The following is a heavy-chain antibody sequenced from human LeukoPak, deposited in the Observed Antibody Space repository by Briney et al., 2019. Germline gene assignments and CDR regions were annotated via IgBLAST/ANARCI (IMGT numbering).Heavy chain of an antibody. CDR3: ARALIQHLYYFDY. Sequence: ASVKVSCKVSGYTLTELSMHWVRQAPGKGLEWMGGFDPEDGETVYAQKFQGRVTMTEDTSTDTAYMELSRLRSDDTAVYYCARALIQHLYYFDYWGQGTLVTVSS. D-gene: IGHD5-18*01. CDR2: FDPEDGET. V-gene: IGHV1-24*01. J-gene: IGHJ4*02. CDR1: GYTLTELS.